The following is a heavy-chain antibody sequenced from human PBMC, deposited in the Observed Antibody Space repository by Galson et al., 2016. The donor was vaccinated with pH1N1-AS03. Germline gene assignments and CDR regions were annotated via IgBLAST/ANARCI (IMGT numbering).Heavy chain of an antibody. CDR1: GFTFNIYA. Sequence: SLRLSCAASGFTFNIYAMTWVRQAPRKGLEWVAVIGVSGNRAQYADSVQGRFTVSRDNSKSTVYLQMNNLRAEDTAVYFCARTGSNGWYYFDSWGQGALVTVSS. V-gene: IGHV3-23*05. J-gene: IGHJ4*02. D-gene: IGHD6-19*01. CDR2: IGVSGNRA. CDR3: ARTGSNGWYYFDS.